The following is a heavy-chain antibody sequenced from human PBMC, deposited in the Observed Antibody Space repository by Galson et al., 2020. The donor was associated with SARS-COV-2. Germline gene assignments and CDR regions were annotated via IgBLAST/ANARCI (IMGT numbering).Heavy chain of an antibody. D-gene: IGHD3-9*01. CDR3: ARPRYYDVLTGYIVDV. J-gene: IGHJ6*02. CDR1: GYTFTDYY. V-gene: IGHV1-2*02. Sequence: ASVKVSCKASGYTFTDYYIHWVRQAPGQGLEWMGWINPKSGGTNYAQKFEGRVTMTRDPSITTAYMGLSRLRADDTAVYSCARPRYYDVLTGYIVDVWGQGTMVTVSS. CDR2: INPKSGGT.